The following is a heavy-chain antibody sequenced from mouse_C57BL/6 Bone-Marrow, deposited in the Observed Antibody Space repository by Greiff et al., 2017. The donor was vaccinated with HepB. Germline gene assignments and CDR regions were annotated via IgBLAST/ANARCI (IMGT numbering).Heavy chain of an antibody. CDR3: ARWTTVVAYYAMDY. D-gene: IGHD1-1*01. Sequence: QVQLKQPGAELVKPGASVKLSCKASGYTFTSYWMHWVKQSPGQGLEWIGMIHPNSGSTNYNEKFKSKATLTVDKSSSTAYMQLSRLTSEDSAVYYCARWTTVVAYYAMDYWGQGTSVTVSS. J-gene: IGHJ4*01. V-gene: IGHV1-64*01. CDR1: GYTFTSYW. CDR2: IHPNSGST.